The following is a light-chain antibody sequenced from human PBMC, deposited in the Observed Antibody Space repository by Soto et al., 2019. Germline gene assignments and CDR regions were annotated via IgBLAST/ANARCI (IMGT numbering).Light chain of an antibody. CDR2: WAS. J-gene: IGKJ2*01. Sequence: EIVLTQSPGTLSLSPGERATLSCRASQSVSSSFLAWYQQKPGLPPKLLIYWASIRASGVPDRFSGGGSGTDFTLTISSLQAEDVAVYYCQQYYSTMYTFGQGTKLEIK. CDR1: QSVSSSF. V-gene: IGKV3-20*01. CDR3: QQYYSTMYT.